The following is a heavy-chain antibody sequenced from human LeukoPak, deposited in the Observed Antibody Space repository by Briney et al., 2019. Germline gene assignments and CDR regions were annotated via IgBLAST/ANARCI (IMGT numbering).Heavy chain of an antibody. Sequence: ASVKVSCKASGYTFTGYYMHWVRQAPGQGLEWMGWINPNSGGTNYAQKFQGRVTMTRDTSISTAYMEPSRLRSDDTAVYYCARGPLITMIVVGARNWFDPWGQGTLVTVSS. V-gene: IGHV1-2*02. J-gene: IGHJ5*02. D-gene: IGHD3-22*01. CDR3: ARGPLITMIVVGARNWFDP. CDR2: INPNSGGT. CDR1: GYTFTGYY.